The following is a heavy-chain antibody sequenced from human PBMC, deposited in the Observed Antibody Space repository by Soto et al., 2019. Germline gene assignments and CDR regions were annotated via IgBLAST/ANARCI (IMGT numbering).Heavy chain of an antibody. CDR3: ARLYGLDAFDI. V-gene: IGHV4-59*08. CDR2: IYYSGST. Sequence: QVQLQESGPGLVKPSETLSLTCTVSGGSIRSYYWSWIRQPPGKGLEWIGYIYYSGSTNYNPSLKXRLTXSXYTSKNQFSLKMSSVTAADTAVYYCARLYGLDAFDIWGQGTMVTVSS. CDR1: GGSIRSYY. J-gene: IGHJ3*02. D-gene: IGHD3-16*02.